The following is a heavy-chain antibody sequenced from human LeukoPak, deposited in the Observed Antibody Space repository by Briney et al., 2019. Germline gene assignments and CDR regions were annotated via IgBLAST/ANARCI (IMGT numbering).Heavy chain of an antibody. Sequence: PGGSLRLSCAASGFTFSNYAMSWVRQAPGKGLEWVSAITGSGGVTYYADSVKGRFTISRENSKNTLYLQVNSLRAEDTAVYYCVKWGDYDVLTGYYDPDYWGQGSLVTVSS. D-gene: IGHD3-9*01. CDR1: GFTFSNYA. V-gene: IGHV3-23*01. J-gene: IGHJ4*02. CDR3: VKWGDYDVLTGYYDPDY. CDR2: ITGSGGVT.